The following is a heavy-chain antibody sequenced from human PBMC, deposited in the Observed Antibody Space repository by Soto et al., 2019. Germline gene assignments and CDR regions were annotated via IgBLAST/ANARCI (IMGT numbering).Heavy chain of an antibody. Sequence: GSLRLSCAASGFTFSSHWMHWVRQAPGKGLEWVSHIGPDGSSTRDADSVQGRFIISRDNARNTLYLHMNSLRDEDTAVYYCARDNNWSYDYWGQGILVTVSS. D-gene: IGHD1-1*01. CDR3: ARDNNWSYDY. CDR1: GFTFSSHW. CDR2: IGPDGSST. J-gene: IGHJ4*02. V-gene: IGHV3-74*01.